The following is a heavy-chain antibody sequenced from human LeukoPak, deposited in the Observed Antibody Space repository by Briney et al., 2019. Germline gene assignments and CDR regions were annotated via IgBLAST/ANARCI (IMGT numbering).Heavy chain of an antibody. D-gene: IGHD5-18*01. CDR3: ARHGRPSSGYHYFDY. Sequence: GESLKISCKGSGYSFTTYWIGWVRQMPGKGLEWMGIIYPGDSNIKYSPSFQGQVTISADKSINTAYLQWSSLKASDTAMYYCARHGRPSSGYHYFDYWGQGTLVTVSS. J-gene: IGHJ4*02. CDR1: GYSFTTYW. V-gene: IGHV5-51*01. CDR2: IYPGDSNI.